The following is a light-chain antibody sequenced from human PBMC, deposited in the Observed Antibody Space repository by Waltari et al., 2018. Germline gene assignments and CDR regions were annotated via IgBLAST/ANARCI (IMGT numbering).Light chain of an antibody. V-gene: IGKV3-15*01. J-gene: IGKJ2*01. Sequence: MTQSPATLSVSPGERAIISCSASQSVTTNLAWYQQKPGQPPRLLIYGASTRATDIPARFSGSGSGTEFTLTITSLQSEDFAVYYCHQYNDGPPFNFGQGTKLEIK. CDR3: HQYNDGPPFN. CDR2: GAS. CDR1: QSVTTN.